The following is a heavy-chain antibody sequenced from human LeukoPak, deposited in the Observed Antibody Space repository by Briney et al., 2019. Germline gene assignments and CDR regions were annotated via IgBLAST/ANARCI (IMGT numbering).Heavy chain of an antibody. D-gene: IGHD5-24*01. CDR2: IYYSGST. CDR1: GGSISSSSYY. Sequence: PSETLSLTCTVSGGSISSSSYYWGWIRQPPGKGLEWIESIYYSGSTYYNPSLKSRVTISVDTSKNQFSLKLSSVTAADTAVYYCARERWLQWPHRGAFYIWGQGTMVTVSS. CDR3: ARERWLQWPHRGAFYI. V-gene: IGHV4-39*07. J-gene: IGHJ3*02.